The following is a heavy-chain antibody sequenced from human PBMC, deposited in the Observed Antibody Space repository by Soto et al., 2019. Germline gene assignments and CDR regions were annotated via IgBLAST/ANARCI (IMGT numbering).Heavy chain of an antibody. CDR2: INYSGTS. V-gene: IGHV4-39*01. CDR1: VYAIVSSIHY. J-gene: IGHJ4*02. Sequence: WDTVSRTCSVSVYAIVSSIHYLCFIRQPPGNGLEWIVSINYSGTSYYNTSLKIRVTIFVDTSKNQLSLKLSSVTSEDTAVYYCARHWIAGYYIPWGKGNLVTVSS. D-gene: IGHD2-15*01. CDR3: ARHWIAGYYIP.